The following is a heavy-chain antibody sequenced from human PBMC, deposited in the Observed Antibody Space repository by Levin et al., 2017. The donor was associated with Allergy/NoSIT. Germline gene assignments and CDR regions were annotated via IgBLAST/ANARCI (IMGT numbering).Heavy chain of an antibody. Sequence: SETLSLTCAVYGGSFSGYYWSWIRQPPGKGLEWIGEINHSGSTNYNPSLKSRVTISVDTSKNQFSLKLSSVTAADTAVYYCARGRRRTYYDIQYNWFDPWGQGTLVTVSS. V-gene: IGHV4-34*01. CDR3: ARGRRRTYYDIQYNWFDP. D-gene: IGHD3-9*01. CDR1: GGSFSGYY. J-gene: IGHJ5*02. CDR2: INHSGST.